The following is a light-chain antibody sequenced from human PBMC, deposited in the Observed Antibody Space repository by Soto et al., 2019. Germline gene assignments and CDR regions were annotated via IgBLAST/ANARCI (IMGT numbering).Light chain of an antibody. Sequence: EIVLTQSPGTLSLSPGERATLSCRASQSVSSAYLAWYQHKPGQPPTLLIYAASSRVTGIPDRFSGSGSGTDCTLTISRVELENFGVYYCHEYGSSSTWTFGQGTNVEIK. CDR2: AAS. CDR3: HEYGSSSTWT. CDR1: QSVSSAY. V-gene: IGKV3-20*01. J-gene: IGKJ1*01.